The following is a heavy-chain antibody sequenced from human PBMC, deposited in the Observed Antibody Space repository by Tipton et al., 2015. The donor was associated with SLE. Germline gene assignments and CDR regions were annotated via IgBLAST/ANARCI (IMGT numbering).Heavy chain of an antibody. J-gene: IGHJ4*02. CDR2: IKEDGSEK. V-gene: IGHV3-7*01. Sequence: SLRLSCAASGFAFSSSWMNWVRQAPGKGLEWVANIKEDGSEKHYVDSVKDRLTISRDNAQNLLYLQINSLRAEDTAVYYCARGKFYFDYWGQGALVTVSS. CDR1: GFAFSSSW. CDR3: ARGKFYFDY.